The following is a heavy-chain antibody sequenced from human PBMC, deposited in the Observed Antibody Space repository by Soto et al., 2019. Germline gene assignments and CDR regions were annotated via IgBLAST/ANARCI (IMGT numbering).Heavy chain of an antibody. Sequence: QVQLVQSGAEVKKPGAAVKVSCKASGYTFTGYYMHWVRQAPGQGLEWMGWINPNSGGTNYAQKFQGWVTMTRDTSISTAYMELSRLRSDDTAVYYCARVRDLRYCSSTSCSTAFVYWGQGTLVTVSS. CDR3: ARVRDLRYCSSTSCSTAFVY. CDR2: INPNSGGT. V-gene: IGHV1-2*04. CDR1: GYTFTGYY. J-gene: IGHJ4*02. D-gene: IGHD2-2*01.